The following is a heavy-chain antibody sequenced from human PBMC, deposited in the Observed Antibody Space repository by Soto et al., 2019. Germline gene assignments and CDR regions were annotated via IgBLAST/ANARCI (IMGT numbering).Heavy chain of an antibody. CDR3: AKGSNDYYGSGSYLDY. D-gene: IGHD3-10*01. CDR1: GFTFSSYA. CDR2: ISGSGGST. V-gene: IGHV3-23*01. Sequence: GGSLRLSCAASGFTFSSYAMSWVRQAPGKGLEWVSAISGSGGSTYYADSVKGRFTISRDNSKNTLYLQMNSLRAEDTAVYYCAKGSNDYYGSGSYLDYWGQGTLVTVSS. J-gene: IGHJ4*02.